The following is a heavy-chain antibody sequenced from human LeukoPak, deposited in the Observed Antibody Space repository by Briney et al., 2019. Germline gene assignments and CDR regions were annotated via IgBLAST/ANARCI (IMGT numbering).Heavy chain of an antibody. CDR3: AKRSSRYFDWLSPAHFDY. J-gene: IGHJ4*02. CDR2: ISGSGGST. D-gene: IGHD3-9*01. Sequence: GGSLRLSCAASGFTFSSYAMSWVRQAPGKGLEWVSAISGSGGSTYYADSVKGRFTISRDNSKNTLYLQMNSLRAEDTAVYYCAKRSSRYFDWLSPAHFDYWGQGTLVTVSS. CDR1: GFTFSSYA. V-gene: IGHV3-23*01.